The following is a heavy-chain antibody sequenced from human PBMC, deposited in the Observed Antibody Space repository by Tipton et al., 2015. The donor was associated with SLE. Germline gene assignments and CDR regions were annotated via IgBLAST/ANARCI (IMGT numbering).Heavy chain of an antibody. CDR1: GVSISSGSYY. CDR3: ARDLYCSGGSCYYYYGMDV. D-gene: IGHD2-15*01. CDR2: IYSRGGT. J-gene: IGHJ6*02. V-gene: IGHV4-61*09. Sequence: TLSLTCTVSGVSISSGSYYWTWIRLPAGKGLEWIGHIYSRGGTNYNPSLESRVTMSLDTSKNQVSLKLTSVSAADTAVYFCARDLYCSGGSCYYYYGMDVWGQGTTVTVSS.